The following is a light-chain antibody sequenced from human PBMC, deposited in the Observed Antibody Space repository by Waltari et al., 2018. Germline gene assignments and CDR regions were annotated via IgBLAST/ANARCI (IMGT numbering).Light chain of an antibody. CDR2: KGS. J-gene: IGLJ3*02. V-gene: IGLV8-61*01. CDR3: SLYMGSGIWV. Sequence: QTVVTQEPSLSVSPGGTVTLTCALTSASASTTSYATWYKQTPGQPPRPLVYKGSSRSSGVPDRFSGSVLGNTAALTITGAQADDEANYYCSLYMGSGIWVFGGGTKLTVL. CDR1: SASASTTSY.